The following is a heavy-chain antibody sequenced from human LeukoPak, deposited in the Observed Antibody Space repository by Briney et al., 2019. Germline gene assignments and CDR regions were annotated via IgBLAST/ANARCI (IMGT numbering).Heavy chain of an antibody. V-gene: IGHV3-7*01. J-gene: IGHJ5*02. Sequence: GGSLRLSCTASGFSFRSYWMAWVRQAPGEGLECVAIMNQDATGISYVDSVKGRFTISSDNARDSLYPQMNSLTAEDTAVYFCARADWGSLDAWGQGILV. CDR3: ARADWGSLDA. CDR1: GFSFRSYW. D-gene: IGHD7-27*01. CDR2: MNQDATGI.